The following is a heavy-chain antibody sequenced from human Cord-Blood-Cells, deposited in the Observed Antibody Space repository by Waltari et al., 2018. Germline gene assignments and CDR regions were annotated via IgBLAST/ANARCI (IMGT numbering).Heavy chain of an antibody. V-gene: IGHV2-26*01. CDR3: ARGTAYYDILTGYTYYYYYMDV. Sequence: QVTLKESGPVLVKPTETLTLTCTVSGFSLSNARMGVSWIRQPPGKALEWLAHIFSNDEKSYSTSLKSRLTITKEPSKSQVVLTMTNMDPVDTATYYCARGTAYYDILTGYTYYYYYMDVWGKGTTVTVSS. J-gene: IGHJ6*03. D-gene: IGHD3-9*01. CDR2: IFSNDEK. CDR1: GFSLSNARMG.